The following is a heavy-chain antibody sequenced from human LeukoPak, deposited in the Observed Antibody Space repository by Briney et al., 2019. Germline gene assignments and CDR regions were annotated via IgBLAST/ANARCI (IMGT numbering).Heavy chain of an antibody. CDR2: ISTSGSTI. J-gene: IGHJ5*02. Sequence: GGSLRLSCAASGFTLSTYDMNWVRQSPAKGLEWLSYISTSGSTIYYADSVKGRFTISRDNAKNSLSLQMNSLRAEDTAVYYCARAPTNYWWFDPWGQGTLVTVSS. CDR1: GFTLSTYD. D-gene: IGHD4/OR15-4a*01. CDR3: ARAPTNYWWFDP. V-gene: IGHV3-48*04.